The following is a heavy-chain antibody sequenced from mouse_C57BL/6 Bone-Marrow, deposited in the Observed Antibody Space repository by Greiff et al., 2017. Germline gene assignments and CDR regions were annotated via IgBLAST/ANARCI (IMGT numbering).Heavy chain of an antibody. CDR1: GFTFSSYA. CDR2: ISDGGSYT. Sequence: EVNVVESGGGLVKPGGSLKLSCAASGFTFSSYAMSWVRQTPEKRLEWVATISDGGSYTYYPDNVKGRFTISRDNAKNNLYLQMSHLKSEDTAMYYCAEIGGSSPDYWGQGTTLTVSS. V-gene: IGHV5-4*03. CDR3: AEIGGSSPDY. J-gene: IGHJ2*01. D-gene: IGHD1-1*01.